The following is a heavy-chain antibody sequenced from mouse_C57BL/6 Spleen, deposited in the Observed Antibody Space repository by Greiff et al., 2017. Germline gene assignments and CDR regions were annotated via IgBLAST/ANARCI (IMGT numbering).Heavy chain of an antibody. J-gene: IGHJ3*01. CDR3: ARGLYGNYAWFAY. CDR2: IYPSDSET. D-gene: IGHD2-1*01. Sequence: QVQLQQPGAELVRPGSSVKLSCKASGYTFTSYWMDWVKQRPGQGLEWIGNIYPSDSETNYNQKFKDKATLTVDKSSSTAYMQLSSLTSEDSAVYYCARGLYGNYAWFAYWGQGTLVTVSA. V-gene: IGHV1-61*01. CDR1: GYTFTSYW.